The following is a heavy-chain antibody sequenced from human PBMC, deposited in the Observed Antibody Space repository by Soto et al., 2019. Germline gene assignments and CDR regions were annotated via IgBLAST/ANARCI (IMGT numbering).Heavy chain of an antibody. J-gene: IGHJ4*02. CDR2: INPSGGST. CDR3: AREERSAYCGGDCYPDY. CDR1: GYTLTSYY. D-gene: IGHD2-21*02. V-gene: IGHV1-46*01. Sequence: GASVKVSCKASGYTLTSYYMHWVRQAPGQGLEWVGIINPSGGSTSYAQKFQGRVTMTRDTSTSTVYMELSSLRSEDTAVYYCAREERSAYCGGDCYPDYWGQGTLVTVSS.